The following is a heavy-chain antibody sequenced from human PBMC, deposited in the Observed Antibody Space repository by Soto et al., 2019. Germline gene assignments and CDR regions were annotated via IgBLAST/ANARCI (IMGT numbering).Heavy chain of an antibody. CDR1: GGSLSPYY. J-gene: IGHJ6*02. CDR2: IYYRGST. Sequence: QVQLQESGPGLVKPSETLSLTCTVSGGSLSPYYWSWIRQSPGKGLEWTGYIYYRGSTNYNPTLKSRVPILAATSMIEFSLHLSSVNTADTAVYYCARDLRFEGRDYADYLGYGMDVWCQGTAVTVSS. V-gene: IGHV4-59*01. D-gene: IGHD4-17*01. CDR3: ARDLRFEGRDYADYLGYGMDV.